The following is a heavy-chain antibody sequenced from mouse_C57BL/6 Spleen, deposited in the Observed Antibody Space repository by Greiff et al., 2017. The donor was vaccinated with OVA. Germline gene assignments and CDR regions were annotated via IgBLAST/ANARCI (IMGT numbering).Heavy chain of an antibody. V-gene: IGHV1-81*01. CDR3: ARFNYGSSSSLFDD. CDR1: GYTFTSYG. J-gene: IGHJ2*01. CDR2: IYPRSGNT. D-gene: IGHD1-1*01. Sequence: QVQLQQSGAELARPGASVKLSCKASGYTFTSYGISWVKQRTGQGLEWIGEIYPRSGNTYYNEKFKGKATLTADKSSSTAYIELRSLTSEDSAVYFCARFNYGSSSSLFDDWGQGTTLTVSS.